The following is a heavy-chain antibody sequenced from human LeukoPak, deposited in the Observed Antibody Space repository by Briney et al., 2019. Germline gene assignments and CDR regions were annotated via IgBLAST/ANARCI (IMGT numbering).Heavy chain of an antibody. CDR1: GGSISSSNW. J-gene: IGHJ6*03. CDR2: FSYTGST. V-gene: IGHV4-4*02. Sequence: SGTLSLTCAVSGGSISSSNWWSWVRQPPGKGLEWIGYFSYTGSTNYNPSLRSRVAISADTSKNQFSLRLSSVTAADTAVYYCAVTTEYYYMDVWGKGTTVTVSS. D-gene: IGHD1-26*01. CDR3: AVTTEYYYMDV.